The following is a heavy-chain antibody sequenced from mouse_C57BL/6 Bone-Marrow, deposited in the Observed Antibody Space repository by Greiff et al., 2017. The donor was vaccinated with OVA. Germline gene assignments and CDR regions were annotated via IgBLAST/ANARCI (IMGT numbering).Heavy chain of an antibody. V-gene: IGHV1-64*01. D-gene: IGHD2-12*01. J-gene: IGHJ2*01. CDR3: ARLRRTLDY. CDR2: IHANSGST. CDR1: GYTFTSYW. Sequence: QVQLQQSGAELVKPGASVKLSCKASGYTFTSYWMPWVKQRPGKGLEWIGMIHANSGSTNYNEKVKSQATLTVDKSPNTAYIQLSSLTSEDSADYYCARLRRTLDYWGQGTTLTVSA.